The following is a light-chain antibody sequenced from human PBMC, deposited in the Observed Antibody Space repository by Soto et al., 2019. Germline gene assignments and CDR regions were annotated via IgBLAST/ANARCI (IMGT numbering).Light chain of an antibody. CDR2: KAS. CDR1: QTISSW. Sequence: DIQMTQSPSTLSGSVGDRVTITCRASQTISSWLAWYQQKPGKAPKLLIYKASTLKSGVPSRFSGSGSGTDFTLTVSSLQPEDFATYYCQQSYSLPRTFGQGTKVDIK. V-gene: IGKV1-5*03. J-gene: IGKJ1*01. CDR3: QQSYSLPRT.